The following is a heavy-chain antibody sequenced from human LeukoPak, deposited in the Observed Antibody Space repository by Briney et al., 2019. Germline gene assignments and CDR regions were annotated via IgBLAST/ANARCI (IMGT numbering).Heavy chain of an antibody. CDR2: IIPIFGIA. Sequence: SVKVSCKASGGTFSSYAISWARQAPGQGLEWMGRIIPIFGIANYAQKFQGRVTITADKSTSTAYMELSSLRSEDTAVYYCARDGIAAAGRGFYDYWGQGTLVTVSS. CDR1: GGTFSSYA. CDR3: ARDGIAAAGRGFYDY. V-gene: IGHV1-69*04. D-gene: IGHD6-13*01. J-gene: IGHJ4*02.